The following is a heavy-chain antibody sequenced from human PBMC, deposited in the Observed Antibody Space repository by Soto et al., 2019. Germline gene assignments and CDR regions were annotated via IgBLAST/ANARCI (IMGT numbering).Heavy chain of an antibody. D-gene: IGHD3-16*01. CDR1: GFTFSSYS. V-gene: IGHV3-30*04. J-gene: IGHJ4*02. Sequence: GGSLRLSCAAPGFTFSSYSMHWVRQTPGKGLERVAVISYDGSDKYYADSVKGRFTISRDNSKNTLYLQMNSLRREDTAVYYCTTDVWVATTRDYWGLGTLVTVSS. CDR2: ISYDGSDK. CDR3: TTDVWVATTRDY.